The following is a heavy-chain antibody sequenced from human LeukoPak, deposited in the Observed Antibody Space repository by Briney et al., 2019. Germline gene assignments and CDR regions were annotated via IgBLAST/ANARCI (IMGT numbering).Heavy chain of an antibody. Sequence: SETLSLTCTVSGGSISSYYWSWIRQPPGKGLEWIGYIYYSGSTNYNPSLKSRVTISVDTSKNQFSLKLSSVTAADTAVYYCASLHVSYFDYWGQGTLVTVSS. CDR2: IYYSGST. V-gene: IGHV4-59*08. CDR3: ASLHVSYFDY. D-gene: IGHD2/OR15-2a*01. J-gene: IGHJ4*02. CDR1: GGSISSYY.